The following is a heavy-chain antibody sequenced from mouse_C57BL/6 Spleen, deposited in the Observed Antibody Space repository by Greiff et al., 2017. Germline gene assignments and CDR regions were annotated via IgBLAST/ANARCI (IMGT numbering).Heavy chain of an antibody. CDR1: GYTFTDYE. D-gene: IGHD3-2*02. Sequence: VQRVESGAELVRPGASVTLSCKASGYTFTDYEMHWVKQTPVHGLEWIGAIDPETGGTAYNQKFKGKAILTADKSSSTAYMELRSLTSEDSAVYYCTRWGRQLKYYFDYWGQGTTLTVSS. V-gene: IGHV1-15*01. CDR2: IDPETGGT. J-gene: IGHJ2*01. CDR3: TRWGRQLKYYFDY.